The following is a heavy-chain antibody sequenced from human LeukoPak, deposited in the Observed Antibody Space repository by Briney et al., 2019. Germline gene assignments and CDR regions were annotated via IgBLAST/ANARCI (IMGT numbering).Heavy chain of an antibody. Sequence: PGGSLRLSCAASGFTFSGSAMHWVRQASGKGLEWVGRIRSKANSYATAYAASVKGRFTISRDDSKNTAYRQMNSLKTEDTAVYYCTSLGDFGVVITPLYFDYWGQGTLVTVSS. V-gene: IGHV3-73*01. CDR1: GFTFSGSA. CDR2: IRSKANSYAT. J-gene: IGHJ4*02. CDR3: TSLGDFGVVITPLYFDY. D-gene: IGHD3-3*01.